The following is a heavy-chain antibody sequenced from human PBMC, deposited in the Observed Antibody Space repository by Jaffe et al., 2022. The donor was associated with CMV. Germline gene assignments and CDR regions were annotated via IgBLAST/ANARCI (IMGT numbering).Heavy chain of an antibody. V-gene: IGHV3-33*08. D-gene: IGHD6-19*01. J-gene: IGHJ3*02. CDR3: ARGGYVSGWIDALDI. CDR1: AFTFSSYG. CDR2: VSSDGSKE. Sequence: QVQLVESGGGVVQPGRPLRLSCAASAFTFSSYGMHWVRQAPGKGLDWVAVVSSDGSKEHYADSVKGRFTISRDNSRNTLYLQMNSLRADDTAVYYCARGGYVSGWIDALDIWGQGTMVTVSS.